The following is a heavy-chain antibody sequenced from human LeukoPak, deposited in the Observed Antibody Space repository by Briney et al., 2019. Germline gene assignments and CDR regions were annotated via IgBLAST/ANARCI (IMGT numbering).Heavy chain of an antibody. CDR2: IRSKAYGGTT. CDR1: GLTFGDYA. J-gene: IGHJ6*03. Sequence: GGSLRLSCTASGLTFGDYAMSWVRQAPGKGLQWVGFIRSKAYGGTTEYAASVKGRFTISRDDSKSIAYLQMNSLKTEDTAVYYCTRVGYDFLYHYYMDVWGKGTTVTVSS. D-gene: IGHD3-3*01. V-gene: IGHV3-49*04. CDR3: TRVGYDFLYHYYMDV.